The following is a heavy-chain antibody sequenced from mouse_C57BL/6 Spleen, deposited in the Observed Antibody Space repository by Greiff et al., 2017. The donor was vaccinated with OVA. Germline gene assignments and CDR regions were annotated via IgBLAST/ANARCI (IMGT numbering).Heavy chain of an antibody. CDR2: INPSTGGT. CDR1: GYSFTGYY. D-gene: IGHD4-1*01. CDR3: ARGGLAHYFGY. V-gene: IGHV1-42*01. J-gene: IGHJ2*01. Sequence: VQLQQSGPELVKPGASVRISCKASGYSFTGYYMNWVKQSPEKSLEWIGEINPSTGGTTYNQKFKAKATLTVDKSSSTAYMQLKSLTSEDSAVYYCARGGLAHYFGYWGQGTTLTVSS.